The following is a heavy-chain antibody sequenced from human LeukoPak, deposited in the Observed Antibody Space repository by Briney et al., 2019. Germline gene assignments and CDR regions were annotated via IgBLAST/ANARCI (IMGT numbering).Heavy chain of an antibody. CDR3: AREGGGGDFDY. Sequence: SETLSLTCTVSGGSISSGGYYWSWIRQHPGKGLEWIGYIYYSGSTYYNPSLKSRVTISVDTSKNQFSPKLSSVTAADTAVYYCAREGGGGDFDYWGQGTLVTVSS. CDR1: GGSISSGGYY. V-gene: IGHV4-31*03. J-gene: IGHJ4*02. CDR2: IYYSGST. D-gene: IGHD2-15*01.